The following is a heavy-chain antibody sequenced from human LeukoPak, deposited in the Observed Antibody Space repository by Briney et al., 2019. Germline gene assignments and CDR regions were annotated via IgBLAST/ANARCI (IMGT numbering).Heavy chain of an antibody. CDR1: GGSISSSSYY. CDR2: IYYSGST. V-gene: IGHV4-39*01. Sequence: PSETLSLTFTVSGGSISSSSYYWGWIRQPPGKGLEWIGSIYYSGSTYYNPSLKSRVTISVDTSKNQFSLKLSSVTAADTAVYYCASEEFNTTPPRSWGQGTLVTVSS. J-gene: IGHJ5*02. CDR3: ASEEFNTTPPRS. D-gene: IGHD1-26*01.